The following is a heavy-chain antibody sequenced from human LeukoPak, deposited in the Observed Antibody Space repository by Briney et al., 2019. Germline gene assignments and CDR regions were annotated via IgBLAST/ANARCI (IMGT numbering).Heavy chain of an antibody. CDR1: GGSISGYY. Sequence: SETLSLTCTVSGGSISGYYWSWIRQSPGKGRVWIGYIYYSGSTNYNPSFKSRVTISIDMSRNQFSLKLSSVTAADTALYYCARHFTYYYDSSGYPRDAFDIWGQGTTVTVSS. CDR2: IYYSGST. V-gene: IGHV4-59*08. D-gene: IGHD3-22*01. CDR3: ARHFTYYYDSSGYPRDAFDI. J-gene: IGHJ3*02.